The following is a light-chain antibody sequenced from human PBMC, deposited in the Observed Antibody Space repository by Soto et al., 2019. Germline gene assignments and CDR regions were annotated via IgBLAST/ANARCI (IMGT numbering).Light chain of an antibody. Sequence: QSALTQPPSASGSPGESVTISCTGSSGDVGRYNYVSWYQQYPGKAPKLIIYEVSKRPSGVPDRFSGSKSGNTASLTVSGLQVEDEADYYCSSYVGSNSFVFGPVTQLTVL. V-gene: IGLV2-8*01. J-gene: IGLJ1*01. CDR1: SGDVGRYNY. CDR3: SSYVGSNSFV. CDR2: EVS.